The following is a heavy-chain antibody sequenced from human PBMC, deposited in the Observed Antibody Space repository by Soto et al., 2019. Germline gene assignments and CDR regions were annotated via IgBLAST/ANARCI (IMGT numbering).Heavy chain of an antibody. D-gene: IGHD5-18*01. CDR3: ARDFYGGYTYGPGDY. CDR1: GFSFSTYS. J-gene: IGHJ4*02. CDR2: LSGGGSNT. Sequence: GGSLRLSCAASGFSFSTYSMAWVRQTPGKGLAWVSGLSGGGSNTFYADSVQGRFTISVDNSKNTVYLQMNSLRVEDTAVYYCARDFYGGYTYGPGDYWGQGALVTVSS. V-gene: IGHV3-23*01.